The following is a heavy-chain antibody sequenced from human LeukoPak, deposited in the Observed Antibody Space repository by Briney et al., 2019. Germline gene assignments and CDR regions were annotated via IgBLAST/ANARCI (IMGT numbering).Heavy chain of an antibody. Sequence: SEALSLTCTVSGGSVSSGSYYWSWIRQPPGKGLEWIGYIYYSGSTNYNPSLKSRVTISVDTSKNQFSLKLSSVTAADTAVYYCAVARWLPHLPSYWGQGTLVTVSS. CDR1: GGSVSSGSYY. D-gene: IGHD5-24*01. CDR3: AVARWLPHLPSY. J-gene: IGHJ4*02. V-gene: IGHV4-61*01. CDR2: IYYSGST.